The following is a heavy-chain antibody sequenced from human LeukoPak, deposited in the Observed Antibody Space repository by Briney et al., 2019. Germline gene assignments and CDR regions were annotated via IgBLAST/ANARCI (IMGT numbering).Heavy chain of an antibody. Sequence: GGPLRLPCAPSGSMFIINYISGTPRPRGREGEGASVSIRGGVPSYSDSVRGRFTISRDNSKNTLYLQMSGLKVEDTAVYYCARSIPGPHCGGDGCPPTLTPFDLWGQGTLVTVSS. D-gene: IGHD2-21*01. CDR1: GSMFIINY. V-gene: IGHV3-53*01. CDR2: SIRGGVP. CDR3: ARSIPGPHCGGDGCPPTLTPFDL. J-gene: IGHJ4*02.